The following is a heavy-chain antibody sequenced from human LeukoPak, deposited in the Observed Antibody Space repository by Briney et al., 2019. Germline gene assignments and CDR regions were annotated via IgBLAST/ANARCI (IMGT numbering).Heavy chain of an antibody. Sequence: GASVKVSCKASGYTFTGYYIHWVRQAPGQGLEWMGWLNPNSGGTNYAQKFQGRVTMTRDTSISTAYMELSRLRSDDTAVYYCARKMGGVVGQQLADGLAFDIWGQGTMVTVSS. J-gene: IGHJ3*02. V-gene: IGHV1-2*02. CDR3: ARKMGGVVGQQLADGLAFDI. D-gene: IGHD6-13*01. CDR1: GYTFTGYY. CDR2: LNPNSGGT.